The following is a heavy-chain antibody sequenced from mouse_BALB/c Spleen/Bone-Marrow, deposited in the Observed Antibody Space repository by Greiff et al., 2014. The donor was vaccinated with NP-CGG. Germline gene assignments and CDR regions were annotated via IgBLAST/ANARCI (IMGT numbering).Heavy chain of an antibody. D-gene: IGHD2-14*01. Sequence: EVQLVESGGGLVTPGGSLKLSCAASGFTFDSYNMSWVRQTPEKRLEWAATISSGGGNTYYPDSVKGRFTISRDNAKNNLYLQMSSLRSEDTALYYCARREYDDYFDYWGQGTTLTVSP. V-gene: IGHV5-9*03. CDR3: ARREYDDYFDY. CDR1: GFTFDSYN. CDR2: ISSGGGNT. J-gene: IGHJ2*01.